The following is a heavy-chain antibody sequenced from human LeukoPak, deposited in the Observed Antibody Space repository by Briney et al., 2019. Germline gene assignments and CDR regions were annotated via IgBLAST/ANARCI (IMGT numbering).Heavy chain of an antibody. J-gene: IGHJ6*03. Sequence: PSETLSLTCTVSGGSISSYYWSWIRQPAGKGLEWLGRIYTSGSTNYNPSLKSRVTMSVDTSKNQFSLKLSSVTAADTAVYYCARGNLDHLASIAARPKSGDYYYYMDVWGKGTTVTVSS. CDR2: IYTSGST. CDR3: ARGNLDHLASIAARPKSGDYYYYMDV. D-gene: IGHD6-6*01. CDR1: GGSISSYY. V-gene: IGHV4-4*07.